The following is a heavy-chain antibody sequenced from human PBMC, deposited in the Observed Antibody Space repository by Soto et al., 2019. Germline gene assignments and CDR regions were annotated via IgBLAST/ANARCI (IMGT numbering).Heavy chain of an antibody. D-gene: IGHD1-20*01. CDR3: ARLTYLNTWPVFDY. V-gene: IGHV1-69*13. Sequence: SVKVSCKAAGGTFNRSAISWVRQAPGQGLEWMGGIIPFFNTANSAQKFQGRVTFTADETTATVYMELSSLRADDTAIYYCARLTYLNTWPVFDYWGQGTLVTVSS. J-gene: IGHJ4*02. CDR2: IIPFFNTA. CDR1: GGTFNRSA.